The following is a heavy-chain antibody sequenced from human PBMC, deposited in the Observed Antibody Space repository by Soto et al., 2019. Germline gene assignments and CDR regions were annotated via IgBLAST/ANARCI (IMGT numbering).Heavy chain of an antibody. J-gene: IGHJ4*02. Sequence: PWGSLRLSSAASGVTFSSYAMSWVRQAPGKGLEWVSAISGSGGSTYYADSVKGRFTISRDNSKNTLYLQMNSLRAEDTAVYYCAIPTYGKDDYWGQGTLVTVSS. D-gene: IGHD1-1*01. CDR3: AIPTYGKDDY. CDR2: ISGSGGST. V-gene: IGHV3-23*01. CDR1: GVTFSSYA.